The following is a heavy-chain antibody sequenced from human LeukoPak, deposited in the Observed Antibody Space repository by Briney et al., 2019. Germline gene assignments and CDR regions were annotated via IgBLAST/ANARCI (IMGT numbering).Heavy chain of an antibody. V-gene: IGHV1-2*06. D-gene: IGHD6-19*01. Sequence: ASVKVSCKASGYTFTSYYMHWVRQAPGQGLEWMGRINPNSGGTNYAQKFQGRVTMTRDTSISTAYMELSRLRSDDTAVYYCAREYSSGWPGYYMDVWGKGTTVTVSS. CDR1: GYTFTSYY. J-gene: IGHJ6*03. CDR3: AREYSSGWPGYYMDV. CDR2: INPNSGGT.